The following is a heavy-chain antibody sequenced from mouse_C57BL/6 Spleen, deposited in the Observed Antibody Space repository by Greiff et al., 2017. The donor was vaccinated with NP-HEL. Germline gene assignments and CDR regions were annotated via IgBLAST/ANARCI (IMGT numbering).Heavy chain of an antibody. CDR3: ARHPLDYYDYDGGGYYAMDY. Sequence: DVKLVESGGGLVKPGGSLKLSCAASGFTFSSYTMSWVRQTPEKRLEWVATISGGGGNTYYPDSVKGRFTISRDNAKNTLYLQMSSLRSEDTALYYCARHPLDYYDYDGGGYYAMDYWGQGTSVTVSS. CDR1: GFTFSSYT. D-gene: IGHD2-4*01. V-gene: IGHV5-9*01. CDR2: ISGGGGNT. J-gene: IGHJ4*01.